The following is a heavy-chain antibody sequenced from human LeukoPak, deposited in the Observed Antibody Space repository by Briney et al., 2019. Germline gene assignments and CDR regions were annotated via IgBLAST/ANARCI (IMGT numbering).Heavy chain of an antibody. CDR2: ISGGGGST. D-gene: IGHD3-22*01. Sequence: GGSLRLSCTTSGFTFSSFAMSWVRQAPGKGLEWVSAISGGGGSTYYADSVKGRFTISRDNSKNTLYLQMNSLRAEDTAAYYCAKGTYDSRGHFDYWGQGTLVSVSS. J-gene: IGHJ4*02. CDR1: GFTFSSFA. V-gene: IGHV3-23*01. CDR3: AKGTYDSRGHFDY.